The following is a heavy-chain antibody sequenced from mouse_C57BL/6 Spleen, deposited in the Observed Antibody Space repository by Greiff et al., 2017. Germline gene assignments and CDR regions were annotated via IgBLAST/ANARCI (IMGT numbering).Heavy chain of an antibody. D-gene: IGHD1-1*01. Sequence: VQLQQSGAELVRPGTSVKMSCKASGYTFTNYWIGWAKQRPGHGLEWIGDIYPGGGYTNYNEKFKGKATLTAAKSSSTAYMQFSSLTSEDSAIYYCARFTTQWYFDVWGTGTTVTVSS. V-gene: IGHV1-63*01. CDR1: GYTFTNYW. CDR3: ARFTTQWYFDV. J-gene: IGHJ1*03. CDR2: IYPGGGYT.